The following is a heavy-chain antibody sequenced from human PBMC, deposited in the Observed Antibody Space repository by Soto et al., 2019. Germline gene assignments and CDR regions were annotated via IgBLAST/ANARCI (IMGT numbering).Heavy chain of an antibody. CDR3: ANKPKSTSGAHERWVKQWLAQPAFDI. Sequence: GGSLRLSCAASGFTFSSYAMSWVRQAPGKGLEWVSAISGSGGSTYYADSVKGRFTISRDNSKNTLYLQMNSLRAEETAVYYCANKPKSTSGAHERWVKQWLAQPAFDIWGQGTMVTVSS. CDR1: GFTFSSYA. CDR2: ISGSGGST. V-gene: IGHV3-23*01. D-gene: IGHD6-19*01. J-gene: IGHJ3*02.